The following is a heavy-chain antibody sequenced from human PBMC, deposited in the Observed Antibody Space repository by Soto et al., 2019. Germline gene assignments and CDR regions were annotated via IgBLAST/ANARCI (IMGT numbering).Heavy chain of an antibody. Sequence: PSETLSLTCAVYGGSFSGYYWSWIRQPPGKGLEWIGEINHSGSTNYNPSLKSRVTISVDTSKNQFSLKVSSVTAADTAVYYCASFHADYEYFFDSWGQGTLVTVSS. J-gene: IGHJ4*02. V-gene: IGHV4-34*01. CDR3: ASFHADYEYFFDS. CDR2: INHSGST. D-gene: IGHD3-16*01. CDR1: GGSFSGYY.